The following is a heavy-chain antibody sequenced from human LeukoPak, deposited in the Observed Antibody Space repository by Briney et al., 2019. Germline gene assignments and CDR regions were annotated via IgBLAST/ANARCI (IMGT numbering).Heavy chain of an antibody. CDR2: MNPNSGNT. CDR1: GYTFTTYD. CDR3: AVGPNKSDGGNSGSAWFGP. V-gene: IGHV1-8*01. J-gene: IGHJ5*02. Sequence: GASVNVSCKASGYTFTTYDINWVRQATGQGLEWMGWMNPNSGNTGYAQKFQGRVTMTRNTSISTAYLELSSLRSEETAVYYCAVGPNKSDGGNSGSAWFGPWGQGTLVTVSS. D-gene: IGHD4-23*01.